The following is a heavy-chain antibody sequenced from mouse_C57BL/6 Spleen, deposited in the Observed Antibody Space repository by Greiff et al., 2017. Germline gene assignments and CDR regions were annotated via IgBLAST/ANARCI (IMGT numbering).Heavy chain of an antibody. D-gene: IGHD1-1*02. J-gene: IGHJ4*01. V-gene: IGHV2-2*01. CDR2: IWSGGST. CDR3: ARGGYGGNFPMDY. Sequence: QVQLKQSGPGLVQPSQSLSITCTVSGFSLTSYGVHWVRQSPGKGLEWLGVIWSGGSTDYNAAFISRLSISKDNSKSQVFFKMNSLQADDTAIYYCARGGYGGNFPMDYWGQGTSVTVSS. CDR1: GFSLTSYG.